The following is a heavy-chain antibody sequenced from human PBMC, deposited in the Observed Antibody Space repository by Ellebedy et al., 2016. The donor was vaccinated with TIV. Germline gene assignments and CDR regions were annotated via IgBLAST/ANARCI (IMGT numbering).Heavy chain of an antibody. D-gene: IGHD4-17*01. CDR1: GFTFNTYW. Sequence: GGSLRLXCAASGFTFNTYWMSWVRQAPGKGLEWVANIKPDGSETFSADSVRGRFTISRDKDKNSLYLQMDSLRPEDTALYFCTRDVTPGGADVWGQGTTVTVFS. J-gene: IGHJ6*02. CDR3: TRDVTPGGADV. V-gene: IGHV3-7*03. CDR2: IKPDGSET.